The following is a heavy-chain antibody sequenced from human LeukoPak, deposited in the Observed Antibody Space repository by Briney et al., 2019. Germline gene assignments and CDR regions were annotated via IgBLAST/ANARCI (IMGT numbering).Heavy chain of an antibody. CDR3: AVALGYCSSTSCYRGPFDY. J-gene: IGHJ4*02. Sequence: GGSLRLSCAASGFTFSSYAMSWVRQAPGKGLEWVSAISGSGGSTYYADSVKGRFTISRDNSKNTLYLQMNSLRAEDTAVYYCAVALGYCSSTSCYRGPFDYWGQGTLVTVSS. V-gene: IGHV3-23*01. CDR2: ISGSGGST. CDR1: GFTFSSYA. D-gene: IGHD2-2*02.